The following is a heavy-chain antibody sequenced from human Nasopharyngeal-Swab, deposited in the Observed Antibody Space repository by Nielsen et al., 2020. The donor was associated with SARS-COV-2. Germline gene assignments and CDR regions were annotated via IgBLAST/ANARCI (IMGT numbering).Heavy chain of an antibody. D-gene: IGHD2-21*01. CDR1: GGSFSGYY. CDR3: ARVARKFSDY. V-gene: IGHV4-34*01. Sequence: ETLSLTCAVYGGSFSGYYWSWIRQPPGKGLEWIGEINHSGSTNYNPSLKSRVTISVDTSKNQFSLKLSSVTAADTAVYYCARVARKFSDYWGQGTLVTVSS. J-gene: IGHJ4*02. CDR2: INHSGST.